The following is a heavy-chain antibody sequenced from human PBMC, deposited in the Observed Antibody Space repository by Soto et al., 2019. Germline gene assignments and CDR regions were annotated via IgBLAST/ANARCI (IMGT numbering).Heavy chain of an antibody. CDR3: AKGARVYCSGGSCYFDF. Sequence: EVQLLESGGGLVQPGGSLRLSCAASGFTFSSYAMNWVRQAPGKGLEWVSAISGSGGSTYYADSVKGRFTISRDNSKNTLYLQMNSLGAEDTAIYYCAKGARVYCSGGSCYFDFWGQGTLVTVSS. CDR1: GFTFSSYA. V-gene: IGHV3-23*01. CDR2: ISGSGGST. D-gene: IGHD2-15*01. J-gene: IGHJ4*02.